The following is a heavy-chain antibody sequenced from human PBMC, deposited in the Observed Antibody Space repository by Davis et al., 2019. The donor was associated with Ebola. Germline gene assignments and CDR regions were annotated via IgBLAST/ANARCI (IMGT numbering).Heavy chain of an antibody. Sequence: AASVKVSCKASGGTFSSYAISWVRQAPGQGLEWMGGIIPIFGTANYAQKFQGRVTITADKSTSTAYMELSSLRSEDTAVYYCARGEGIAAAGTRFDPWGQGTLVTVSS. CDR3: ARGEGIAAAGTRFDP. V-gene: IGHV1-69*06. J-gene: IGHJ5*02. CDR2: IIPIFGTA. CDR1: GGTFSSYA. D-gene: IGHD6-13*01.